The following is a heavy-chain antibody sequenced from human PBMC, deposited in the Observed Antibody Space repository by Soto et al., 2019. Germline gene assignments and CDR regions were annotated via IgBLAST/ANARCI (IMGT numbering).Heavy chain of an antibody. CDR1: GGSISSYY. CDR3: ARDPAYGSGSYDAFDI. CDR2: IYYSGST. Sequence: SETLSLTCTVSGGSISSYYWSWIRQPPGKGLEWIGYIYYSGSTNYNPSLKSRVTISVDTSKNQFSLKLSSVTAADTAVYYCARDPAYGSGSYDAFDIWGQGTMVTVSS. V-gene: IGHV4-59*01. D-gene: IGHD3-10*01. J-gene: IGHJ3*02.